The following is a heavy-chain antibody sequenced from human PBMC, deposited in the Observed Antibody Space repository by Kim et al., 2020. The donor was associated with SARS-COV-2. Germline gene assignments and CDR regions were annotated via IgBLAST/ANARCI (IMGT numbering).Heavy chain of an antibody. V-gene: IGHV4-39*01. CDR3: AGQYVILAGYPVFDS. Sequence: SETLSLTCTVSGGSMSSSSHYWGWIRQPPGKGLEWIGSIYYSGITHYNPSPKGRVTISVDTSKCQFSLKLSSVTAADTAVYYCAGQYVILAGYPVFDSWGEGTLVTVSS. D-gene: IGHD3-9*01. CDR1: GGSMSSSSHY. J-gene: IGHJ4*02. CDR2: IYYSGIT.